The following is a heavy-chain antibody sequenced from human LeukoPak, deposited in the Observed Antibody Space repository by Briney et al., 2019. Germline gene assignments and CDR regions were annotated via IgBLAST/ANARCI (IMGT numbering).Heavy chain of an antibody. J-gene: IGHJ4*02. CDR1: GFTFDDYA. CDR2: ISWNSGSI. V-gene: IGHV3-9*01. D-gene: IGHD5-18*01. CDR3: AKDIQIREYSYGYGSVFDY. Sequence: GGSLRLSCAASGFTFDDYAMHWVRQAPGKGLEWVSGISWNSGSIGYADSVKGRFTISRDSAKNSLYLQMNSLRAEDTALYYCAKDIQIREYSYGYGSVFDYWGQGTLVTVSS.